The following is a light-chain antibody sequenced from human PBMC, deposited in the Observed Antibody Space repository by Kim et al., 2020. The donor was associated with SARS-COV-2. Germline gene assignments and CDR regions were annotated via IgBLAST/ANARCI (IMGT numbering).Light chain of an antibody. V-gene: IGLV3-1*01. J-gene: IGLJ1*01. CDR1: HLGDKY. CDR3: QAWDSNTGV. Sequence: SYELTQPPSVSVSPGQTATITCSGDHLGDKYTAWYHQKPGQSPVLVMYQNRKRPSWIPERFSGSSSGNTATLTITGTQPMDEADYYCQAWDSNTGVFGSGTKGTVL. CDR2: QNR.